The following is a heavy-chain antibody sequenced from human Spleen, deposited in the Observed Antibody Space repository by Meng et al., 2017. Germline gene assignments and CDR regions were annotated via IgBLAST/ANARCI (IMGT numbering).Heavy chain of an antibody. J-gene: IGHJ5*01. CDR3: ARVKYCSGGSCYLNCFDS. V-gene: IGHV3-11*04. Sequence: GESLKISCAASGFTFSDYYVSWIRQAPGKGLEWVSHISHYGTTMFYADSVKGRFTISRDNAKNSMYLQMNSLRAEDTAVYYCARVKYCSGGSCYLNCFDSWGQGTLVTVSS. CDR2: ISHYGTTM. D-gene: IGHD2-15*01. CDR1: GFTFSDYY.